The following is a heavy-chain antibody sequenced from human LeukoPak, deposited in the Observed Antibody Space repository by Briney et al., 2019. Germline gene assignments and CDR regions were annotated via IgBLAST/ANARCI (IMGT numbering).Heavy chain of an antibody. CDR3: ARVTSWYFFLNFYYMDV. D-gene: IGHD6-13*01. CDR2: IKHDGSET. V-gene: IGHV3-7*01. CDR1: GFTFSSYW. J-gene: IGHJ6*03. Sequence: GGSLRLSCAASGFTFSSYWMSWVRQAPGKGLEWVANIKHDGSETYYVDSVKGRFTISRDNTKNSLYLQMNSLRDEDTAVYFCARVTSWYFFLNFYYMDVWGKGTTVSISS.